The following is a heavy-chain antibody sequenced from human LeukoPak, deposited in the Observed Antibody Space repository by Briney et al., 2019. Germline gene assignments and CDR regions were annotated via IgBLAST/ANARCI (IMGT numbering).Heavy chain of an antibody. Sequence: PSETLSLTCTVSGGSISSYYWSWIRQPPGKGLGWIGYIYYSGSTNYNPSLKSRVTISVDTSKNHFSLKLSSVTAADTAVYYCAFGYSSSNEFDYWGQGTLVTVSS. CDR1: GGSISSYY. CDR2: IYYSGST. D-gene: IGHD6-13*01. V-gene: IGHV4-59*01. J-gene: IGHJ4*02. CDR3: AFGYSSSNEFDY.